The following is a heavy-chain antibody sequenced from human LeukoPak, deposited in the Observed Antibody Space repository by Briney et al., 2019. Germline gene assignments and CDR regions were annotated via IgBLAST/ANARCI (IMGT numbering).Heavy chain of an antibody. J-gene: IGHJ3*02. V-gene: IGHV4-4*02. Sequence: SETLSLTCAVSGGSISGSNWWSWVRQPPGKGLEWIGEIYHSGSANYNPSLKSRVTISVDKSKNQFSLNLTSVTAADTAVYYCARFGSSTWYKGAFDIWGQGTMVTVAS. CDR1: GGSISGSNW. D-gene: IGHD6-13*01. CDR2: IYHSGSA. CDR3: ARFGSSTWYKGAFDI.